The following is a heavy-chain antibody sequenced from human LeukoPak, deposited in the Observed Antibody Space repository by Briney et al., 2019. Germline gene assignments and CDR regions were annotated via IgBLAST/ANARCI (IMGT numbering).Heavy chain of an antibody. D-gene: IGHD3-9*01. CDR3: ASHDYDILTGYRFDY. CDR2: INHSGST. Sequence: PSETLSLTCAVYGGSFSGYYWSWIRQPPGKGLEWIGEINHSGSTNYNPSLKSRVTISVDTSKNQFSLKLSSVTAADTAVYYCASHDYDILTGYRFDYWGQGTLVTVSS. J-gene: IGHJ4*02. CDR1: GGSFSGYY. V-gene: IGHV4-34*01.